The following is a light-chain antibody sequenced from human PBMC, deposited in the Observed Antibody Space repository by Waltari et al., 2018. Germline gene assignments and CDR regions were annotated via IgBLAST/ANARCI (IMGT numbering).Light chain of an antibody. V-gene: IGKV3-20*01. CDR3: QHYLRLPVT. CDR2: GAY. CDR1: QSFSRA. Sequence: IVLTQTPVTLSLSLRETPTFSCRASQSFSRALAWYQQTPGQAPRLLIYGAYTRATGIPDRFSGSGSGTDFSLTISRLEPDDFAVYYCQHYLRLPVTFGQGTTVEI. J-gene: IGKJ1*01.